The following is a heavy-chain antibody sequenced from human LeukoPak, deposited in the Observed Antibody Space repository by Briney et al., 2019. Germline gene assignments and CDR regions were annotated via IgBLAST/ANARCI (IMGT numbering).Heavy chain of an antibody. J-gene: IGHJ5*02. CDR2: IYYSGST. CDR3: ARTEQQLVPGWFDP. V-gene: IGHV4-39*07. CDR1: GGSISSSSYY. Sequence: SSETLSLTCTVSGGSISSSSYYWGWIRQPPGKGLEWIGSIYYSGSTYYNPSLKSRVTISVDTSKNQFSLKLSSVTAADTAVYYCARTEQQLVPGWFDPWGQGTLVTVSS. D-gene: IGHD6-13*01.